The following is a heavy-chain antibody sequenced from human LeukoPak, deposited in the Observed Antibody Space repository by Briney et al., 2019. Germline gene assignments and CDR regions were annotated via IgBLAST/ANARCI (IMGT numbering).Heavy chain of an antibody. J-gene: IGHJ4*02. CDR1: GFTFSHHW. CDR3: AREHYENVWGNYDSGPRFDF. CDR2: IGSDGSAT. V-gene: IGHV3-74*01. Sequence: GGSLRLSCAASGFTFSHHWMHWVRHAPGKGLEWVSRIGSDGSATAYAAFVKGRFTISRDNAKNTLSLQMDSLRVDDTAVYFCAREHYENVWGNYDSGPRFDFWGQGTLAIVSS. D-gene: IGHD3-16*01.